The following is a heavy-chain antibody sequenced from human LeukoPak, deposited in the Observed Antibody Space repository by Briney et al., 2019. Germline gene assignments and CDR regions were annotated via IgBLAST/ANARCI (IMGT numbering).Heavy chain of an antibody. CDR3: ARVYSNYDDY. CDR1: GYTFTSYG. V-gene: IGHV1-69*04. Sequence: SVKVSCKASGYTFTSYGITWVRQAPGQGLEWMGRIIPILGIANYAQKFQGRVTITADKSTSTAYMELSSLRSEDTAVYYCARVYSNYDDYWGQGTLVTVSS. J-gene: IGHJ4*02. CDR2: IIPILGIA. D-gene: IGHD4-11*01.